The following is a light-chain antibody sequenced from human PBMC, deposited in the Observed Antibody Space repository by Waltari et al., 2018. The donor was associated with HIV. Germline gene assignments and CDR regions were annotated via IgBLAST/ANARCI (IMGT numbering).Light chain of an antibody. CDR1: SSDIGGFAH. Sequence: QSALTQPAPVSGSPAQSITISCTGTSSDIGGFAHVCWYQQHPGRAPKLKIYDVSNRPSGVSDRFSGSKSGNTASLTISGLQTEDEADYYCSSFTSGTTWVFGGGTKVTVL. CDR3: SSFTSGTTWV. CDR2: DVS. V-gene: IGLV2-14*03. J-gene: IGLJ3*02.